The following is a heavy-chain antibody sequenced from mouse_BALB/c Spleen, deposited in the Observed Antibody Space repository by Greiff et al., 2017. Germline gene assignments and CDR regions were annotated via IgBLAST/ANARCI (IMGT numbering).Heavy chain of an antibody. V-gene: IGHV1-87*01. J-gene: IGHJ3*01. CDR1: GYTFTSYW. Sequence: VKLQQSGAELARPGASVKLSCKASGYTFTSYWMQWVKQRPGQGLEWIGAIYPGDGDTRYTQKFKGKATLTADKSSSTAYMQLSSLASEDSAVYYCARSEYGNYWFAYWGQGTLVTVSA. CDR3: ARSEYGNYWFAY. D-gene: IGHD2-10*02. CDR2: IYPGDGDT.